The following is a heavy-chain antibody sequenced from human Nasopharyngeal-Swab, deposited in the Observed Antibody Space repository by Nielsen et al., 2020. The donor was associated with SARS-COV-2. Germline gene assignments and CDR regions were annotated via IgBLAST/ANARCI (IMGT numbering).Heavy chain of an antibody. J-gene: IGHJ2*01. CDR3: ANGGGNSGWYFDL. CDR2: ISWNSGSI. D-gene: IGHD4-23*01. Sequence: GGSLRLSCAASGFTFDDYAMHWVRQAPGKGLEWVSGISWNSGSIGYADSVKGRFTISRDNAQNSLYLQMNSLRAEDTALYYCANGGGNSGWYFDLWGRGTLVTVSS. CDR1: GFTFDDYA. V-gene: IGHV3-9*01.